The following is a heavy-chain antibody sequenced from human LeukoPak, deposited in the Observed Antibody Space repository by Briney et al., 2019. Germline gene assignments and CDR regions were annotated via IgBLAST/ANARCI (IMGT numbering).Heavy chain of an antibody. CDR1: GFTFDDYA. J-gene: IGHJ4*02. D-gene: IGHD1-20*01. CDR3: AKDGLVTGTLDY. Sequence: GGSLRLSCAASGFTFDDYAMHWVRQAPGKGLEWVSLISGDGGSTYYADSVKGRFTISRDNSKNTPYLQMNGLRAEDTAVYYCAKDGLVTGTLDYWGQGTLVTVSS. V-gene: IGHV3-43*02. CDR2: ISGDGGST.